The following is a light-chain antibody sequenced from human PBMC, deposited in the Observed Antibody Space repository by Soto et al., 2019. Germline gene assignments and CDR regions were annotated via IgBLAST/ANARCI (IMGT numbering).Light chain of an antibody. CDR1: QSLSSSY. V-gene: IGKV3-20*01. CDR3: QQYGSSPQT. J-gene: IGKJ1*01. Sequence: EIVLTQSPGTLSLSPGERATLSCRATQSLSSSYLAWYQQKPGQAPRLLIYGASSRATGIPDRFSGSGSGTEFTLTISRLEPEDFEVYYCQQYGSSPQTFGQGTKVDIK. CDR2: GAS.